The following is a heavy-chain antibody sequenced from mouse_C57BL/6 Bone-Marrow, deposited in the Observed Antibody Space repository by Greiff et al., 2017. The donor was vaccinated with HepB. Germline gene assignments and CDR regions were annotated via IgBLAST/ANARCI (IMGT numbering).Heavy chain of an antibody. CDR3: ARLPYGNYFYWYFDV. J-gene: IGHJ1*03. V-gene: IGHV5-15*01. CDR1: GFTFSDYG. D-gene: IGHD2-10*02. CDR2: ISNLAYSI. Sequence: EVKLQESGGGLVQPGGSLKLSCAASGFTFSDYGMAWVRQAPRKGPEWVAFISNLAYSIYYADTVTGRFTISRENAKNTLYLEMSSLRSEDTAMYYCARLPYGNYFYWYFDVWGTGTTVTVSS.